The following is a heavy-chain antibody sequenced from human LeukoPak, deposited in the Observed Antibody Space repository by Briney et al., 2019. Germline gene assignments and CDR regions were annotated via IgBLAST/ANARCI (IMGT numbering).Heavy chain of an antibody. CDR2: IYYSGNT. J-gene: IGHJ1*01. CDR3: ARDGTFYYGSGSYSILEYFQH. Sequence: SETLSLTCTVSGGSISSSSYYWGWIRQPPGKGLEWIGSIYYSGNTYYNPSLKSRVTISVDTSKNQFSLILISVTAADTAVYYCARDGTFYYGSGSYSILEYFQHWGQGTLVTVSS. D-gene: IGHD3-10*01. V-gene: IGHV4-39*07. CDR1: GGSISSSSYY.